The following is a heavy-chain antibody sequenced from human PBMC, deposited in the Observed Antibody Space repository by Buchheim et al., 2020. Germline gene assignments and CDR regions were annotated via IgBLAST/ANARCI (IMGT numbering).Heavy chain of an antibody. CDR2: ISNGGRT. J-gene: IGHJ2*01. CDR3: ARGQGYFDL. CDR1: GFTVSNNQ. Sequence: EVHLVESGGGLVLFRGSLRLSCAASGFTVSNNQMTWVRQTPGKGLEWVSHISNGGRTSCADSVKGRFTIARDNSKNTLFLQMNSLRDEDTAVYYCARGQGYFDLWGRGTL. V-gene: IGHV3-66*01.